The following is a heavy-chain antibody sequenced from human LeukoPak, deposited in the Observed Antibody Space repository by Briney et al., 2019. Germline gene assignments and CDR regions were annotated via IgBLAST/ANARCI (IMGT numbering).Heavy chain of an antibody. Sequence: SETLSLTCAVYGGSFSGYYWSWIRQPPGKGVEWIGEINHSGSTNYNPSLKSRVTISVDTSKNQFSLKLSSVTAADTAVYYCAREAHYGTYYYYYYYMDVWGKGTTVTVSS. J-gene: IGHJ6*03. CDR2: INHSGST. CDR3: AREAHYGTYYYYYYYMDV. V-gene: IGHV4-34*01. D-gene: IGHD3-10*01. CDR1: GGSFSGYY.